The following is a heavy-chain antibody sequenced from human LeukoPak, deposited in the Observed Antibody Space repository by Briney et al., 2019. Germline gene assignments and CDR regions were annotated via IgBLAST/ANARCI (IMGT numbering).Heavy chain of an antibody. J-gene: IGHJ6*02. V-gene: IGHV3-48*03. Sequence: PGGSLRLSCAASGFTFSSYEMNWVRQAPGKGLEGVSYISSSGSTIYYADSVKGRFTISRDNAKNSLYLQMNSLRAEDTAVYYCARGSVGYTGMDVWGQGTTVTVSS. CDR3: ARGSVGYTGMDV. D-gene: IGHD5-24*01. CDR2: ISSSGSTI. CDR1: GFTFSSYE.